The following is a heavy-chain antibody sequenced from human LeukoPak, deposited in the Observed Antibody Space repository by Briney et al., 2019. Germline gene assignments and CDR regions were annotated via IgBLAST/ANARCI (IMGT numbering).Heavy chain of an antibody. CDR2: INQDGSEQ. CDR3: AFLPVVAATQ. Sequence: GGSLRPSCAASGFTFDTYWMSWVRQAPGKGLEWVANINQDGSEQNYVDSVKGRFTISRDNSKNTLYLQMNSLRAEDTAVYYCAFLPVVAATQWGQGTLVTVSS. V-gene: IGHV3-7*01. D-gene: IGHD2-15*01. CDR1: GFTFDTYW. J-gene: IGHJ4*02.